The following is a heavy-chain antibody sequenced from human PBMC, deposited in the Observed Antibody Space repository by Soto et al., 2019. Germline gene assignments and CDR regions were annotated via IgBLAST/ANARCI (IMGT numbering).Heavy chain of an antibody. Sequence: SETLSLTCTVSGASITTFHWSWIRQPPGKGLEWLGYISNSGSTNYNPSLKSRVYISVDTSRNQFSLKLTSVTAADTAVYYCARYPRLDCWGQGTLVTVSS. CDR1: GASITTFH. CDR3: ARYPRLDC. J-gene: IGHJ4*02. V-gene: IGHV4-59*08. CDR2: ISNSGST.